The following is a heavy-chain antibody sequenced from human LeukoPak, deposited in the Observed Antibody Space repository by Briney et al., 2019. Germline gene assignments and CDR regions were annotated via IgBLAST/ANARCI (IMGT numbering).Heavy chain of an antibody. CDR3: AKDKAGTIVWYGRWAIGLFDY. CDR1: GFTFSSYW. CDR2: ISADGGST. D-gene: IGHD6-13*01. V-gene: IGHV3-43*02. J-gene: IGHJ4*02. Sequence: GGFLRFSCAASGFTFSSYWMSWVRQAPGKGLQWISLISADGGSTYYADSVKGRFTISRDNSRNSLYLQMNSLTTEDTAFYYCAKDKAGTIVWYGRWAIGLFDYWGQGTLLTVSS.